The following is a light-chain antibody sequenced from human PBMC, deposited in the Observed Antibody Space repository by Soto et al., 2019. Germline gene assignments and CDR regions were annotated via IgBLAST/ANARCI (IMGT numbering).Light chain of an antibody. J-gene: IGLJ1*01. V-gene: IGLV2-8*01. CDR2: GVS. CDR3: SSYAGSSSFDG. CDR1: NSDVGGYNY. Sequence: QSALTQPPSASGSPGQSVTISCTGTNSDVGGYNYVSWYQQHPGKAPKLMIYGVSKRPSGVPDRFSGSKSGNTASLTVSGLQAEDEADYYCSSYAGSSSFDGFGTGTKVTVL.